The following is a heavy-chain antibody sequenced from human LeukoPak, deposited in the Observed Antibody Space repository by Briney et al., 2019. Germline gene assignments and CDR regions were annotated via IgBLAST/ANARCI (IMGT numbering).Heavy chain of an antibody. D-gene: IGHD1-26*01. V-gene: IGHV4-39*07. Sequence: SETLSLTCTVSGGSISSSSYYWGWIRQPPGKGLEWIGSIYYSGSTYYNPSLKSRVTISVDTSKNQFSLKLSSVTAADTAVYYCASPVGATTDDAFDIWGQGTMVTVSS. CDR3: ASPVGATTDDAFDI. J-gene: IGHJ3*02. CDR1: GGSISSSSYY. CDR2: IYYSGST.